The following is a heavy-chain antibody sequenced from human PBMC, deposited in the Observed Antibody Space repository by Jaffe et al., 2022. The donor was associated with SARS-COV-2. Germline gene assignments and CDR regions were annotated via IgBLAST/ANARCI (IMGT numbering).Heavy chain of an antibody. V-gene: IGHV3-33*01. Sequence: QVQLVESGGGVVQPGRSLRLSCAASGFTFSSYGMHWVRQAPGKGLEWVAVIWYDGDNKYYADSVKGRFTISRDNSKNTLYLQMNSLRVEDTAVYYCAREYITETIYYYYGMDVWGQGTTVTVSS. CDR1: GFTFSSYG. CDR3: AREYITETIYYYYGMDV. D-gene: IGHD1-20*01. J-gene: IGHJ6*02. CDR2: IWYDGDNK.